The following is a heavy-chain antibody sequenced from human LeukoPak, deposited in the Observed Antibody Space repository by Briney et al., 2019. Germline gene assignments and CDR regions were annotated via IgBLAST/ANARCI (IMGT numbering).Heavy chain of an antibody. CDR3: AKVSDDKNYYYYYMDV. CDR2: ISGSGGST. J-gene: IGHJ6*03. V-gene: IGHV3-23*01. Sequence: GGSLRLSCAASGFTFSSYAMSWVRQAPGKGLEWVSAISGSGGSTYYADSVKGRFTISRDNSKNTLYLQMNSLRAEDTAVYYCAKVSDDKNYYYYYMDVWGKGTTVTVSS. D-gene: IGHD3-9*01. CDR1: GFTFSSYA.